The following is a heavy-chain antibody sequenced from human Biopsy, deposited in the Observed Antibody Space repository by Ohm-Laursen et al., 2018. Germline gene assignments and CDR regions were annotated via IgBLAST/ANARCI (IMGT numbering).Heavy chain of an antibody. J-gene: IGHJ4*02. V-gene: IGHV4-59*11. Sequence: TLSLTWTVSGGSFTGHYWTWIRQPPGKGLEWIGHISHTGYTSYKSSLKSRVTISLDTSRNHFSLRLSSLTAADTAVYYCARGSNDFGGLYFPRWGQGTLLTVSS. CDR2: ISHTGYT. CDR3: ARGSNDFGGLYFPR. D-gene: IGHD4-23*01. CDR1: GGSFTGHY.